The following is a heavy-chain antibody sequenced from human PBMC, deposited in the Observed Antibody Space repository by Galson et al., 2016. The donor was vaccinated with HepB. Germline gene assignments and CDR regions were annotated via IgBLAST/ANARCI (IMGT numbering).Heavy chain of an antibody. D-gene: IGHD6-19*01. CDR1: GFTFSDYY. Sequence: SLRLSCAASGFTFSDYYMSWIRQAPGKGLEWVSHISSSGNVMYYADSVKGRFTISRDNAKNSLYLQMNSLRPGDTAVYFCARLKWLVTDSWGQGTLVTVSS. J-gene: IGHJ4*02. CDR2: ISSSGNVM. V-gene: IGHV3-11*04. CDR3: ARLKWLVTDS.